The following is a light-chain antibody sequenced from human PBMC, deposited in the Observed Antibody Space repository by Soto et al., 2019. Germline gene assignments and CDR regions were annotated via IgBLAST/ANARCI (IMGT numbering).Light chain of an antibody. J-gene: IGLJ1*01. CDR1: SSDVGGYNY. Sequence: QSALTQPASVSGSPGQSITISCAGTSSDVGGYNYVSWYQQHPGKAPKLIIYEVSNRPSGVSNRFSGSKSGNTASLTISGLQAEDEVDYYCCSYPSSNTLAYVFGTGTKVTVL. CDR2: EVS. CDR3: CSYPSSNTLAYV. V-gene: IGLV2-14*01.